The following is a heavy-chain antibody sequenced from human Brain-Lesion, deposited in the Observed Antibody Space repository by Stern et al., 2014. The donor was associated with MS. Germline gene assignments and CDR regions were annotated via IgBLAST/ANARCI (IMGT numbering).Heavy chain of an antibody. V-gene: IGHV1-3*01. Sequence: QMQLVQSGAEVKKPGASVKVSCKASGYTFIRYAMQWVRQAPGQRLEWMGRINGVDDKTKYSHKFQGRVTITRDTSANTVYMELSSLRSEDTAVYYCARDDHRDSSGHYAPFDYWGQETRVTVSS. J-gene: IGHJ4*02. CDR2: INGVDDKT. D-gene: IGHD3-22*01. CDR1: GYTFIRYA. CDR3: ARDDHRDSSGHYAPFDY.